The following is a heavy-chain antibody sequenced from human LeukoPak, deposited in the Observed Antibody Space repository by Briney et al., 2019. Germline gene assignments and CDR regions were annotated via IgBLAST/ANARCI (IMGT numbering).Heavy chain of an antibody. D-gene: IGHD3-22*01. CDR2: IRYDGSDK. CDR1: GFTFSSYG. CDR3: AAYYYDSSGYFRAFDI. V-gene: IGHV3-30*02. Sequence: PGRSLRLSCAASGFTFSSYGMHWVRQAPGKGLEWVAFIRYDGSDKYYADSVKGRFTISRDNSKNTLYLQMNSLRAEDTAVYYCAAYYYDSSGYFRAFDIWGQGTMVTVSS. J-gene: IGHJ3*02.